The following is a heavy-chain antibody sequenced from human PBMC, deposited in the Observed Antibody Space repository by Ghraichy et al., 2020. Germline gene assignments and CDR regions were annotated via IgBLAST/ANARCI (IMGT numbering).Heavy chain of an antibody. D-gene: IGHD2-2*01. J-gene: IGHJ4*02. CDR1: GYPFSIYY. Sequence: ASVKVSCKTSGYPFSIYYLQWVRQAPGQGLEWMGTVSPRDDSTNYAQKFQGRVTMTRDTSTSTVYMQLNSLRSEDTAVYYCARDGGSRSQYFDYWGQGTLVTVSS. CDR3: ARDGGSRSQYFDY. V-gene: IGHV1-46*01. CDR2: VSPRDDST.